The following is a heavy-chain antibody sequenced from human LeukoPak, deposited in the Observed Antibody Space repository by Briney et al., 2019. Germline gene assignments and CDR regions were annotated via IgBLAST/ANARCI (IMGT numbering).Heavy chain of an antibody. Sequence: GGSLRLSCAASGFTFSSYGMHWVRQAPGKGLEWVAFIRYDGSNKYYADSVKGRFTISRDNSKNTLYLQMNSLRAEDTAVYYCARTPELRFLEWSYDAFDIWGQGTMVTVSS. CDR3: ARTPELRFLEWSYDAFDI. D-gene: IGHD3-3*01. CDR2: IRYDGSNK. CDR1: GFTFSSYG. J-gene: IGHJ3*02. V-gene: IGHV3-30*02.